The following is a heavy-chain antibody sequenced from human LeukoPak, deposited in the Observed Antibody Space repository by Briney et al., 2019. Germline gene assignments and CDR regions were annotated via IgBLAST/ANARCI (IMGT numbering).Heavy chain of an antibody. CDR2: INHSGST. Sequence: TSETLSLTCAVYGGSFSGYYWSWIRQPPGKGLEWIGEINHSGSTNYNPSLKSRVTISVDTSKNQFSLELSSVTAADTAVYYCASTGKWIQLWPYYYYGMDVWGQGTTVTVSS. CDR3: ASTGKWIQLWPYYYYGMDV. CDR1: GGSFSGYY. D-gene: IGHD5-18*01. V-gene: IGHV4-34*01. J-gene: IGHJ6*02.